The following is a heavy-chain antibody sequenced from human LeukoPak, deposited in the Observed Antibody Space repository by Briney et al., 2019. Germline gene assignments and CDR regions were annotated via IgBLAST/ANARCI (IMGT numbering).Heavy chain of an antibody. CDR1: GYTFTSYA. CDR2: INAGNGNT. V-gene: IGHV1-3*03. Sequence: ASVKVSCKTSGYTFTSYAMHWVRQAPGQRLEWMGWINAGNGNTKYSQEFQGRVTITRDTSASTAYMELSSLRSEDMAVYYCARADYYDSSGYYPWGQGTLVTVSS. CDR3: ARADYYDSSGYYP. J-gene: IGHJ5*02. D-gene: IGHD3-22*01.